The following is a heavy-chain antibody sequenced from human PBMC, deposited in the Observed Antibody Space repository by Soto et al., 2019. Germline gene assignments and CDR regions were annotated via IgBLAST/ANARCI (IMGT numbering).Heavy chain of an antibody. CDR3: ARQPREVMGMAAAGTFDY. Sequence: GESLKISCKGSGYSFTSYWIGWVRQMPGKGLEWMGIIYPGDSDTRYSPSFQGQVTISADKSISTAYLQWSSLKASDTAMYYCARQPREVMGMAAAGTFDYWGQGTLVTVSS. D-gene: IGHD6-13*01. CDR1: GYSFTSYW. CDR2: IYPGDSDT. V-gene: IGHV5-51*01. J-gene: IGHJ4*02.